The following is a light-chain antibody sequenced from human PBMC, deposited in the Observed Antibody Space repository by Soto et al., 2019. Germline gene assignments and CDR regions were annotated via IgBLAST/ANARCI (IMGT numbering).Light chain of an antibody. J-gene: IGKJ1*01. CDR3: QQSYSTSWT. CDR2: AAS. Sequence: IQMTQPPSSLSASLGAGVTITFRASQSISSYLNWYQHKPGKAPKLLIYAASSLESGVPSRFSGSGSGTDFTLTISSLQPEDFATYYCQQSYSTSWTFGQGTKVDIK. CDR1: QSISSY. V-gene: IGKV1-39*01.